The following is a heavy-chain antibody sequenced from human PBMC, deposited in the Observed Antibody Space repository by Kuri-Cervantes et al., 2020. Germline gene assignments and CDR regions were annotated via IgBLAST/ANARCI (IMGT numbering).Heavy chain of an antibody. V-gene: IGHV1-18*01. J-gene: IGHJ3*02. Sequence: ASVKVSCKASGGTFSSYGISWVRQAPGQGLEWMGWISAYNGNTNYAQKLQGRVTMTTDTSTSAAYMELRSLRSDDTAVYYCYSSSHAFDIWGQGTMVTVSS. CDR3: YSSSHAFDI. CDR1: GGTFSSYG. D-gene: IGHD6-13*01. CDR2: ISAYNGNT.